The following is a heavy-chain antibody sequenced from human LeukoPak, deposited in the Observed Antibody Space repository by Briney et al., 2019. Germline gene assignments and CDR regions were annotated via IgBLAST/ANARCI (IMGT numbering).Heavy chain of an antibody. Sequence: GGSLRLSCAASGFTFSSYGMHWVRQAPGKGLEWVAVISYDGSNKYYADSVKGRFTISRDNSKNTLYLQMNSLRAEDTAVYYCARVWGRGYSPFEYWGQGTLVTVSS. CDR2: ISYDGSNK. J-gene: IGHJ4*02. CDR3: ARVWGRGYSPFEY. D-gene: IGHD3-22*01. V-gene: IGHV3-30*03. CDR1: GFTFSSYG.